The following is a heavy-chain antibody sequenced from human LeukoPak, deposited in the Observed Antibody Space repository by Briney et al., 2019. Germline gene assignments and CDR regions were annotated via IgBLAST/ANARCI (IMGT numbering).Heavy chain of an antibody. D-gene: IGHD1-7*01. CDR2: IYYSGST. V-gene: IGHV4-39*07. CDR3: ARGVTNYNWFDP. CDR1: GGSISSSSYY. J-gene: IGHJ5*02. Sequence: SETLSLTCTVSGGSISSSSYYWGWIRQPPGKGLEWIGSIYYSGSTYYNPSLRSRVTISVDTSKNQFSLKLSSVTAADTALYYCARGVTNYNWFDPWGQGTLVTVSS.